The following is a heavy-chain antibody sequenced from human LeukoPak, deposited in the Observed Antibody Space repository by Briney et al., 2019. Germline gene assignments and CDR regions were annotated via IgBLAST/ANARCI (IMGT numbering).Heavy chain of an antibody. V-gene: IGHV1-2*02. CDR2: INPSSGGT. D-gene: IGHD2-15*01. J-gene: IGHJ6*03. Sequence: ASVKVSCKPSGYTFTGYYIHWVRQALGQGLEWMGWINPSSGGTNYPQNFQGRVTMTRDTSLSTAYMEVSGLRSDDTAVHYCARGVVAATFYYYMDVWGKGTTVTVSS. CDR3: ARGVVAATFYYYMDV. CDR1: GYTFTGYY.